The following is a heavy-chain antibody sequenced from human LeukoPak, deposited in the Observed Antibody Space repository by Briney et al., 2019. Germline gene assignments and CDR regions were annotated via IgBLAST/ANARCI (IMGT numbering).Heavy chain of an antibody. J-gene: IGHJ4*02. CDR3: ARRLYYDTSGSPFDL. CDR2: IHGEGSDI. V-gene: IGHV3-74*03. D-gene: IGHD3-22*01. CDR1: GFTFRSFW. Sequence: GGSLRLSCAASGFTFRSFWMSWIRHPPGKGLLWLSRIHGEGSDIEYADAVRGRLTISRDNAKNTLYLQMDSLTAEDTAVYYCARRLYYDTSGSPFDLWGQGTLVTVSS.